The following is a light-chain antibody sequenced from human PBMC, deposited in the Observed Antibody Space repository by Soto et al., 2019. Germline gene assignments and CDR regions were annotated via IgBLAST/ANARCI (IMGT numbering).Light chain of an antibody. Sequence: DIQMTQSPSTLSASVGDRVTITCRASQSISRSLAWYQHQPGKAPKLLIYDVSSLQSAVPSRFSGFECGTEFTLYSNIRQPDHFGTYFCQQFYMSCTFGQGTKVDLK. V-gene: IGKV1-5*01. J-gene: IGKJ1*01. CDR2: DVS. CDR1: QSISRS. CDR3: QQFYMSCT.